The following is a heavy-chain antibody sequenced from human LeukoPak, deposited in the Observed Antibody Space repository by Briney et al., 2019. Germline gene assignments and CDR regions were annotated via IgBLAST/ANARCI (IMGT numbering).Heavy chain of an antibody. CDR1: GFTFSDYY. CDR2: ISSSSSYI. Sequence: PGGSLRLSCAASGFTFSDYYMNWVRQAPGKGLEWVSSISSSSSYIYYADSVKGRFTISRDNAKNSLYLQMNSLRAEDTAVYYCARGMATIDGYYYYMDVWGKGTTVTISS. CDR3: ARGMATIDGYYYYMDV. D-gene: IGHD5-24*01. J-gene: IGHJ6*03. V-gene: IGHV3-21*01.